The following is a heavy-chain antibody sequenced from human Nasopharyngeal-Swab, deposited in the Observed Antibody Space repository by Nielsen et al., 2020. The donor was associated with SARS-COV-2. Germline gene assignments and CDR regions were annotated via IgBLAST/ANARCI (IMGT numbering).Heavy chain of an antibody. J-gene: IGHJ4*02. D-gene: IGHD3-16*01. CDR3: ARHSDVMGSVY. Sequence: GGSLRLSCKGSGYTFTSYWINWVRQMPGRGLEWMGRIAPSDSTTAYNPSFQGHVTISVDKSISTAFPQWNSLKASDSAMYYCARHSDVMGSVYWGQGTPVTVTS. V-gene: IGHV5-10-1*01. CDR1: GYTFTSYW. CDR2: IAPSDSTT.